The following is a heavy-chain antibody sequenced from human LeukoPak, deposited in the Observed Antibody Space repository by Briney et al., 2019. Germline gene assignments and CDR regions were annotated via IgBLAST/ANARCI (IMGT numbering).Heavy chain of an antibody. Sequence: GGCLRLSCAASGFTFSSYSMNWVRQARGKGLEWVSSISSSSSYIYYADSVKGRFTISRDNAKNSLYLQMNRLSAEDTAVYYCARVYGSGPDYWGQGTLVTVSS. V-gene: IGHV3-21*01. D-gene: IGHD3-10*01. CDR2: ISSSSSYI. CDR3: ARVYGSGPDY. CDR1: GFTFSSYS. J-gene: IGHJ4*02.